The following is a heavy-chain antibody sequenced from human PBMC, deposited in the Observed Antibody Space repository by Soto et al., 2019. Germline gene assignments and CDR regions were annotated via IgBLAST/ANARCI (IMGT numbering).Heavy chain of an antibody. CDR2: IIPIFGTA. Sequence: QVQLVQSGAEVKKPGSSVKVSCKASGGTFSSYAISWVRQAPGQGLEWMGGIIPIFGTANYAQKFQGRVTITADEXXSXAXXELSSLRSEDTAVYYCARDLCVGGSCYSGGYGMDVWGQGTTVTVSS. J-gene: IGHJ6*02. D-gene: IGHD2-15*01. CDR3: ARDLCVGGSCYSGGYGMDV. CDR1: GGTFSSYA. V-gene: IGHV1-69*12.